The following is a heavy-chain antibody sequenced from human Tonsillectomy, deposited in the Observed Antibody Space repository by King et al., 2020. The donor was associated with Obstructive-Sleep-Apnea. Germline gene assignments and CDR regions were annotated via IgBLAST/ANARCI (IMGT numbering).Heavy chain of an antibody. CDR2: ISGSGGST. D-gene: IGHD6-19*01. CDR3: ANKGRTGWYYFDY. CDR1: GFTFSSYA. J-gene: IGHJ4*02. Sequence: VQLVESGGGLVQPGGSLRLFCAASGFTFSSYAMNWVRQAPGKGLEWVSGISGSGGSTYYADSVKGRLTISRDNSKNTLYLQMNSLRVEDTATYYCANKGRTGWYYFDYWGQGTLVTVSS. V-gene: IGHV3-23*04.